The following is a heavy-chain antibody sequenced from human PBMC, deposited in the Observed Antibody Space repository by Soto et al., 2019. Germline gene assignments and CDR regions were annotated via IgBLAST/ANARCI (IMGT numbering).Heavy chain of an antibody. CDR3: TRGLFCGRCSSDRWYYFAS. J-gene: IGHJ4*02. CDR1: GGSFSGYI. Sequence: SEALSLTCAVSGGSFSGYIWTWIRQTPGKGLQWIGQINHSGSSIYNPSLKNRVTISTMSNNKFSLELSSVTAADTAVYYCTRGLFCGRCSSDRWYYFASRARGTTVTGSS. V-gene: IGHV4-34*01. CDR2: INHSGSS. D-gene: IGHD3-16*01.